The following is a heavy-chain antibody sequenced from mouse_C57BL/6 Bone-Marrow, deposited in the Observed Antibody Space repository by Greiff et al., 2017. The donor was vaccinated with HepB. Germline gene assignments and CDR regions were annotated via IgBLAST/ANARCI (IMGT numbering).Heavy chain of an antibody. CDR2: IHPNSGST. CDR3: ARGGITTVVADFDY. Sequence: QVQLQQPGAELVKPGASVKLSCKASGYTFTSYWMHWVKQRPGQGLEWIGMIHPNSGSTNYNEKFKSKATLTVEKSSSTAYMQLSSLTSEDSAVYYCARGGITTVVADFDYWGQGTTLTVSS. J-gene: IGHJ2*01. CDR1: GYTFTSYW. V-gene: IGHV1-64*01. D-gene: IGHD1-1*01.